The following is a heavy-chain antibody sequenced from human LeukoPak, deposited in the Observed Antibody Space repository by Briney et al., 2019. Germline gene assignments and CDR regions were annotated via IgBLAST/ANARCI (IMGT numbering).Heavy chain of an antibody. J-gene: IGHJ5*02. D-gene: IGHD3-22*01. CDR2: ISDSGSST. CDR1: GFTFSNYG. V-gene: IGHV3-23*01. Sequence: GGTLRLSCGASGFTFSNYGMAWVRPVPGKGLEWVSAISDSGSSTYYTDSVKGRFTISRDNSKNTLYLQMNSLRAEDTAVYYCAKDRDSSGYYYGNWFDPWGQGTLVTVSS. CDR3: AKDRDSSGYYYGNWFDP.